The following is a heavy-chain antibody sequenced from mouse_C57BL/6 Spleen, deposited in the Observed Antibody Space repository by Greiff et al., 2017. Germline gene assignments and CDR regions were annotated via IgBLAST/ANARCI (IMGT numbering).Heavy chain of an antibody. J-gene: IGHJ4*01. CDR1: GFTFSSYA. D-gene: IGHD1-1*01. Sequence: EVQLVESGEGLVKPGGSLKLSCAASGFTFSSYAMSWVRQTPEKRLEWVAYISSGGDYIYYADTVKGRFTISRDNARNTLYLQMSSLKSEDTAMYYCTRDYGSSYGNAMDYWGQGTSVTVSS. CDR3: TRDYGSSYGNAMDY. V-gene: IGHV5-9-1*02. CDR2: ISSGGDYI.